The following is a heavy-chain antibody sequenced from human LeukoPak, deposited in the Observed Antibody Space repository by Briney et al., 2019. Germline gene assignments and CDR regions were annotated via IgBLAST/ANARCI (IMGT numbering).Heavy chain of an antibody. D-gene: IGHD5-12*01. V-gene: IGHV3-15*01. CDR1: GFTFSNAW. CDR2: IKSKTDGGTT. CDR3: TRDQRLPRSYYYYMDV. Sequence: PGVSLRLSCAASGFTFSNAWMSWVRQAPGKGLEWVGRIKSKTDGGTTDYAAPVKGRFTISRDDSKNTLYLQMNSLKTEDTAVYYCTRDQRLPRSYYYYMDVWGKGTTVTVSS. J-gene: IGHJ6*03.